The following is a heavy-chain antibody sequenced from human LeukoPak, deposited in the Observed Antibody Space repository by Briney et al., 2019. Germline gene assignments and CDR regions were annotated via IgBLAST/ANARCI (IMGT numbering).Heavy chain of an antibody. V-gene: IGHV3-53*04. J-gene: IGHJ6*02. CDR2: IYSGGST. Sequence: GGSLRLSCAASGFTVSSNYMSWVRQAPGKGLEWVSVIYSGGSTYYADSLKGRFTISRHNSKNTLSLQMNSLRAEDTAVDYCATETVRFLPQQHGTRDGMDMWGQGTMVTVSS. CDR1: GFTVSSNY. D-gene: IGHD3-3*01. CDR3: ATETVRFLPQQHGTRDGMDM.